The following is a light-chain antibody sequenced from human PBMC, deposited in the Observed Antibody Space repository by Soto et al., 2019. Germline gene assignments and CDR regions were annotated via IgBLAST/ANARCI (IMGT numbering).Light chain of an antibody. V-gene: IGLV2-8*01. Sequence: QSALTQPPSASGSPGQSVTISCTGASSDVGGYNYVSWYQHHPGRAPKIMIYEAFKRPSGVSDRFSGSRAGNTASLTISGLRAEDEADYYCCSYAGNITWVFGGGTKVTVL. CDR3: CSYAGNITWV. CDR1: SSDVGGYNY. CDR2: EAF. J-gene: IGLJ3*02.